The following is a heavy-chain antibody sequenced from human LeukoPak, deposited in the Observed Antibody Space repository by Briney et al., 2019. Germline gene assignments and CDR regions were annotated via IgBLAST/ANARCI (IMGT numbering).Heavy chain of an antibody. Sequence: PSETLSLTCAVYGGSFSGYYWSWIRQPPGKGLEWIGYIYYSGSTNYNPSLKSRVTISVDTSKNQFSLKLSSVTAADTAVYYCARAGWGVAGDFDYWGQGTLVTVSS. J-gene: IGHJ4*02. CDR1: GGSFSGYY. CDR3: ARAGWGVAGDFDY. V-gene: IGHV4-59*01. D-gene: IGHD6-19*01. CDR2: IYYSGST.